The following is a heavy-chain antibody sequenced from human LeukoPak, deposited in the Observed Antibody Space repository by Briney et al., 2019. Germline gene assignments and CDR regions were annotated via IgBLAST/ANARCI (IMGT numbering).Heavy chain of an antibody. J-gene: IGHJ4*02. CDR1: GGTFSSYA. V-gene: IGHV1-69*05. CDR3: ARFHPSGYFDY. Sequence: SVKVSCKASGGTFSSYAISWVRQAPGQGLEWTGRIIPIFGTANYAQKFQGRVTITTDESTSTAYMELSSLRSEDTAVYYCARFHPSGYFDYWGQGTLVTVSS. CDR2: IIPIFGTA. D-gene: IGHD2-15*01.